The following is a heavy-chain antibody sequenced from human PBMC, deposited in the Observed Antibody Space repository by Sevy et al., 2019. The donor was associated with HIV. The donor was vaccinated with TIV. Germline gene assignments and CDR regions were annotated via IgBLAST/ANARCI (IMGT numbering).Heavy chain of an antibody. V-gene: IGHV1-69*13. CDR1: GGTFSSYA. CDR2: IIPIFGTA. Sequence: ASVKVSCKTSGGTFSSYAISWVRQAPGQGLEWMGGIIPIFGTANDSQKFQGRVTITADESTSTAYMDLSSLRSEDTAVSYCARGSGSKTWFDPWGQGTLVTVSS. D-gene: IGHD5-12*01. J-gene: IGHJ5*02. CDR3: ARGSGSKTWFDP.